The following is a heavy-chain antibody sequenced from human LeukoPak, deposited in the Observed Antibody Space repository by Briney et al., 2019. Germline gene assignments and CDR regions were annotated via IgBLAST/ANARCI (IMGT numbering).Heavy chain of an antibody. Sequence: GGSLRLSCAPSVFTSSIYWMCCVRPAPGGGGEWVANIKQEGSEIYYMDSVKGRYTISRDNAKNSVYMQMNRLRAEDTAVYYCARDLYDLLTGYHFDYWGQGTLVTVS. V-gene: IGHV3-7*03. D-gene: IGHD3-9*01. J-gene: IGHJ4*02. CDR3: ARDLYDLLTGYHFDY. CDR2: IKQEGSEI. CDR1: VFTSSIYW.